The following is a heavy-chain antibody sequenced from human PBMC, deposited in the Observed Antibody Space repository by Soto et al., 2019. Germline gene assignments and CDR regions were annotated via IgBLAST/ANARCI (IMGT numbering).Heavy chain of an antibody. V-gene: IGHV4-31*03. J-gene: IGHJ3*01. CDR2: ISYSGIT. Sequence: QVRLQESGQGLVRPSQTLSLICTVSGGSIRNDNFYWSFLRQRPGTGLEWLGYISYSGITFYNPSLESSLFISVEPSNNQFPMNLKSVTAADTSMYYCARYVDGVVTGRGSFAVWGPVTLVTVSS. D-gene: IGHD3-9*01. CDR3: ARYVDGVVTGRGSFAV. CDR1: GGSIRNDNFY.